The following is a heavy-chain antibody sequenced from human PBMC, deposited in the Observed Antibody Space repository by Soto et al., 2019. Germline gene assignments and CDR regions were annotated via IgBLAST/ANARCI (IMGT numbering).Heavy chain of an antibody. Sequence: GVSVRLSCVASEFIVSSNYMSWVRQALGKGLEWISVIYSGGSTFYADSVKGRFAISRDNSNNTLYLQMNSLRVEDTTVYYCATGPTSPPHYYYYMDVWGKGIKVTVSS. CDR1: EFIVSSNY. V-gene: IGHV3-66*01. J-gene: IGHJ6*03. CDR3: ATGPTSPPHYYYYMDV. CDR2: IYSGGST. D-gene: IGHD1-1*01.